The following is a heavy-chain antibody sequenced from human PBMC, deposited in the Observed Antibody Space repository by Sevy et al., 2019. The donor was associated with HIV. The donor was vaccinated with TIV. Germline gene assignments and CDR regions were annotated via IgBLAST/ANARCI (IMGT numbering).Heavy chain of an antibody. CDR1: GYTFITYA. D-gene: IGHD3-10*01. CDR3: ARDITMVRGVPRWLDP. Sequence: ASVKVSCKASGYTFITYAMNWVRQAPGQGLEWMGWINTNTGNPTYAQGSTGRFVFSLDTSVSTAYLQISSLKAEDTAVYYCARDITMVRGVPRWLDPWGQGTLVTVSS. J-gene: IGHJ5*02. CDR2: INTNTGNP. V-gene: IGHV7-4-1*02.